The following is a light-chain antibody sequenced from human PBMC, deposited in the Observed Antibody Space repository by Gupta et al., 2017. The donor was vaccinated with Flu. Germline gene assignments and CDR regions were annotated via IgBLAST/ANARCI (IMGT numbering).Light chain of an antibody. J-gene: IGKJ2*01. Sequence: GDRVTITCRASQSIRNWLAWYQQKPGKAPNLLIYMASSLESGVPSRFSGSGPGTEFTLTISSLQPEDSATYYCQQYDTYLGTFGQGTKLEIK. CDR3: QQYDTYLGT. CDR1: QSIRNW. V-gene: IGKV1-5*03. CDR2: MAS.